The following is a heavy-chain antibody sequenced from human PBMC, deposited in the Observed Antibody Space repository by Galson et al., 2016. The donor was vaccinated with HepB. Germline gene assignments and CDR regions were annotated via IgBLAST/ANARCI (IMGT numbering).Heavy chain of an antibody. CDR2: IYYAGRT. CDR1: GGSISGSSYY. J-gene: IGHJ5*02. CDR3: ARRGTGKNWFDP. D-gene: IGHD1-1*01. V-gene: IGHV4-39*01. Sequence: SETLSLTCTVSGGSISGSSYYWGWVRQPPGKGLECIGIIYYAGRTYYTPSLKSRVTISVDTSKNQFSLNLNAVTVADTAVYYCARRGTGKNWFDPWGQGTLVIVSS.